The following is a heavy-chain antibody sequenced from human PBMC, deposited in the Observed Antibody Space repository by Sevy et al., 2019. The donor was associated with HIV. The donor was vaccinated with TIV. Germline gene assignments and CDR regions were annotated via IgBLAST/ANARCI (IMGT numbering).Heavy chain of an antibody. CDR3: VKALSTMVQGVMFDY. Sequence: GESLKISCSASGFTFSSYAMHWVRQAPGKGLEYVSAISSNGGSTYYAASVKGRFTISRDNSKNTLYLQMSSLRAEDTAVYYCVKALSTMVQGVMFDYWGQGTLVTVSS. D-gene: IGHD3-10*01. CDR1: GFTFSSYA. J-gene: IGHJ4*02. CDR2: ISSNGGST. V-gene: IGHV3-64D*06.